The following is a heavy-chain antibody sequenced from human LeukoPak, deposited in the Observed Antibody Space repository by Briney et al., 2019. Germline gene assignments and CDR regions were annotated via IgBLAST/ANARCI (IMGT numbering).Heavy chain of an antibody. CDR3: ARDRKTGTTSWFDP. J-gene: IGHJ5*02. D-gene: IGHD1-7*01. CDR1: GYTLTGCY. Sequence: ASVKVSCKASGYTLTGCYMHWGRQAPGQGLEWMGWMNPNSGGTTYAQKFQGRVTMTRDTSISTAYMELSRLRSDDTAVYYCARDRKTGTTSWFDPWGQGTLVTVSS. CDR2: MNPNSGGT. V-gene: IGHV1-2*02.